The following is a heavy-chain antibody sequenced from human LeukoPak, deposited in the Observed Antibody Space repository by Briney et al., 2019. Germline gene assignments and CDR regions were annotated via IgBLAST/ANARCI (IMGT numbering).Heavy chain of an antibody. CDR3: ARQPHPNVGSYYFDY. CDR2: IIPIFGTA. V-gene: IGHV1-69*05. CDR1: GGTYSSYA. D-gene: IGHD3-10*02. Sequence: SVKVSCKASGGTYSSYAISWVRQAPGQGLEWMGRIIPIFGTANYAQKFQGRVTITTDESTSTAYMELSSLRSEDTAVYYCARQPHPNVGSYYFDYWGQGTLVTVSS. J-gene: IGHJ4*02.